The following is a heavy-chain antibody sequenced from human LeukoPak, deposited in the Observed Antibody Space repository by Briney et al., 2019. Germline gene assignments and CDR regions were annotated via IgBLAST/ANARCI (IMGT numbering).Heavy chain of an antibody. CDR3: ARVPAPNWFDP. CDR1: GYSIRNGYY. J-gene: IGHJ5*02. CDR2: IYQSGST. V-gene: IGHV4-38-2*02. Sequence: PSQTLFLTCTVSGYSIRNGYYWGWIRQPPGKGLEWIGCIYQSGSTYYNPSLKSRVTISVDTSKNHFSLKLSSVTAADTAVYYCARVPAPNWFDPWGQGTLVTVSS.